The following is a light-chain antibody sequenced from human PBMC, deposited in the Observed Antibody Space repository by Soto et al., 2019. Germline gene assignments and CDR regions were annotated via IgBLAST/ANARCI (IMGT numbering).Light chain of an antibody. CDR3: KQYYSYPYT. Sequence: AIRMTQSPSSFSASTGDRVTITCRASQGISSYLAWYQQKPGKAPKLLIYAASSLQSGVPSRFSGSGSGTDFTLTISCLQSEDFATYYCKQYYSYPYTFGQGIKLEIK. CDR2: AAS. J-gene: IGKJ2*01. V-gene: IGKV1-8*01. CDR1: QGISSY.